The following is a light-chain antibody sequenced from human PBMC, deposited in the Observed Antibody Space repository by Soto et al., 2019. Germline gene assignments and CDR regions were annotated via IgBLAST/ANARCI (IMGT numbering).Light chain of an antibody. CDR3: KSYANSNTYV. V-gene: IGLV2-8*01. CDR1: KHYIGFYHF. J-gene: IGLJ1*01. CDR2: EVV. Sequence: SVLTQPRSPAASPGPAVTIFLTGTKHYIGFYHFVSWYHHHPGKAPLLIIYEVVQRPSGVPDRFSGSKSGNTASLTVSGLQAADEADYFCKSYANSNTYVFGSGTKVTVL.